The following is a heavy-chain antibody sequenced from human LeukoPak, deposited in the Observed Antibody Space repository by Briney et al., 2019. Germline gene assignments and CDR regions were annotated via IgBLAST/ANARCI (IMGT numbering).Heavy chain of an antibody. CDR2: ISAYNGNT. CDR1: GYTFTSYG. CDR3: AREGWFEYSSQGYFDY. V-gene: IGHV1-18*01. J-gene: IGHJ4*02. D-gene: IGHD6-6*01. Sequence: GASVKVSCKASGYTFTSYGISWVRQAPGQGLEWMGWISAYNGNTNYAQKLQGRVTMTTDTSTSTAYMELRSLRSDDTAVYYCAREGWFEYSSQGYFDYWGQGTLVTVSS.